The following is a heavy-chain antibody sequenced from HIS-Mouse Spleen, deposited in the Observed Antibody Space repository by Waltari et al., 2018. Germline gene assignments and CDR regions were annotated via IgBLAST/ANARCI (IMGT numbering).Heavy chain of an antibody. Sequence: QLQLQESGPGLVKPSETLSLTCTVSGGSISSSSYYWGWIRQPPGKGLEWIGSIYYSGSTYSNPSLKGRLTISVDTSQNQFSLKLSSVTAADTAVYYCAREIPYSSSWYDWYFDLWGRGTLVTVSS. V-gene: IGHV4-39*07. CDR3: AREIPYSSSWYDWYFDL. CDR2: IYYSGST. CDR1: GGSISSSSYY. J-gene: IGHJ2*01. D-gene: IGHD6-13*01.